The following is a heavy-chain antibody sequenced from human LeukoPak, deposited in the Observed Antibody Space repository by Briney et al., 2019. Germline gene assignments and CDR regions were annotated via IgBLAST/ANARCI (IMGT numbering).Heavy chain of an antibody. CDR1: GFTFSSYW. J-gene: IGHJ4*02. CDR2: IKTDGSTT. Sequence: GGSLRLSCAVSGFTFSSYWMHWVRQAPGKGLVWVSHIKTDGSTTAYADSVKGRFTISRDNGKNSLYLQMNSLRAEDTAVYYCARYRHLGYWGQGTLVTVSS. V-gene: IGHV3-74*01. CDR3: ARYRHLGY.